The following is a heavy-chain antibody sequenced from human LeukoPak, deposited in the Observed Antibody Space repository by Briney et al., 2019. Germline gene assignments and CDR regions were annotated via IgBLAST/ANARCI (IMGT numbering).Heavy chain of an antibody. CDR3: ARSTITMIASAFDI. D-gene: IGHD3-22*01. V-gene: IGHV1-69*05. Sequence: SVKVSCKASGGTFSSYAISWVRQAPGQGLEWMGGIIPIFGTANYAQKFQGRVTMTRDTSTSTVYMELSSLRSEDTAVYYCARSTITMIASAFDIWGQGTMVTVSS. J-gene: IGHJ3*02. CDR1: GGTFSSYA. CDR2: IIPIFGTA.